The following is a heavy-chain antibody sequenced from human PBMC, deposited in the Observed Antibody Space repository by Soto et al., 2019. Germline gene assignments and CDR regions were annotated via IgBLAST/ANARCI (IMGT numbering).Heavy chain of an antibody. CDR1: GFGVISYA. V-gene: IGHV3-23*01. D-gene: IGHD2-21*01. J-gene: IGHJ5*02. CDR2: ISGSGGGT. CDR3: AKDLGMDGENSLGNWFDP. Sequence: VPLLESGSGSVQPSVSLRLSCTTSGFGVISYAMSWYRQSPGEGQELVSAISGSGGGTYYADSVKSWFTISRYNSRNTLYRVMNSLRAANSAVYYCAKDLGMDGENSLGNWFDPYGRGSLVAVSS.